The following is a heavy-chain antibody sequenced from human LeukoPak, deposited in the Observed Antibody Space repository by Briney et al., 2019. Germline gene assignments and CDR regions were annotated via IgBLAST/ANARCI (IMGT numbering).Heavy chain of an antibody. J-gene: IGHJ6*02. V-gene: IGHV1-46*01. Sequence: ASVKVSCKASGYTFTSYYMHWVRQAPGQGLEWMGIINPSGGSTSYAQKFQGRVTMTRNTSISTAYMELSSLRSEDTAVYYCARVGSSGWYYHYYYGMDVWGQGTTVTVSS. CDR3: ARVGSSGWYYHYYYGMDV. D-gene: IGHD6-19*01. CDR1: GYTFTSYY. CDR2: INPSGGST.